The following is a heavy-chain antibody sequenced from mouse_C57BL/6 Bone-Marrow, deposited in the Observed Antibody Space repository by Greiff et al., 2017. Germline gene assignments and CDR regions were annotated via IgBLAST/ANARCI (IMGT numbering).Heavy chain of an antibody. V-gene: IGHV1-22*01. CDR3: ARSPLLREAMDY. D-gene: IGHD1-1*01. J-gene: IGHJ4*01. CDR2: INPNNGGT. Sequence: EVHLVESGPELVKPGASVKMSCKASGYTFTDYNMHWVKQSHGKSLEWIGYINPNNGGTSYNQKFKGKATLTVNKSSSTAYMELRSLTSEDSAVYYCARSPLLREAMDYWGQGTSVTVSS. CDR1: GYTFTDYN.